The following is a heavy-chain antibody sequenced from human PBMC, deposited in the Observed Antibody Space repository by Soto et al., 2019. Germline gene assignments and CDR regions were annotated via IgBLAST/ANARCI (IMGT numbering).Heavy chain of an antibody. V-gene: IGHV1-3*01. CDR2: INAGNGNT. D-gene: IGHD6-13*01. J-gene: IGHJ5*02. CDR1: GYTFTSYA. CDR3: ARAPIPYSSSWYNWFDP. Sequence: ASVKVSCKASGYTFTSYAMHWVRQAPGQRLEWMGWINAGNGNTKYSQKFQGRVTITRDTSASTAYMELSSLRSEDTAVYYCARAPIPYSSSWYNWFDPWGQGTLVTVSS.